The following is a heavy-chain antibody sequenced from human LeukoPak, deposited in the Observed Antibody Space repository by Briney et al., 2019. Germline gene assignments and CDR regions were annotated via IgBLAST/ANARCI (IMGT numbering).Heavy chain of an antibody. CDR3: AKQLGYCSDGSCYFPY. CDR1: GFTFSSSA. D-gene: IGHD2-15*01. J-gene: IGHJ4*02. Sequence: GGSLRLSCAASGFTFSSSAMSWVRQAPGKGLEWVSAISNNGGYTYYADSVQGRFTISRDNAKSTLCLQMNSLRAEDTAVYYCAKQLGYCSDGSCYFPYWGQGTLVTVSS. V-gene: IGHV3-23*01. CDR2: ISNNGGYT.